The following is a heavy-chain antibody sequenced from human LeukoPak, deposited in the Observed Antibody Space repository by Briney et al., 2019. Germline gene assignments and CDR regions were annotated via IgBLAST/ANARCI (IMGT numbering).Heavy chain of an antibody. CDR3: AKDWLSYYGSGSYCPD. V-gene: IGHV3-48*03. D-gene: IGHD3-10*01. J-gene: IGHJ4*02. CDR2: ISSSGSTT. CDR1: GFTFSSYE. Sequence: GGSLRLSCAASGFTFSSYEMNWVRQAPGKGLEWVSYISSSGSTTYYADSVKGRFTISRDNSKNTLYLQMNSLRAEDTAVYYCAKDWLSYYGSGSYCPDWGQGTLVTVSS.